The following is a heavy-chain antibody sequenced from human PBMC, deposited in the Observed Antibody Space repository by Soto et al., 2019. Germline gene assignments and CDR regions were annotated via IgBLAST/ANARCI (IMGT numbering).Heavy chain of an antibody. V-gene: IGHV1-18*01. D-gene: IGHD4-17*01. CDR3: ARDWNGDYVGDYYYYYMDV. CDR2: ISAYNGNT. CDR1: GYTFTSYG. J-gene: IGHJ6*03. Sequence: ASVKVSCKASGYTFTSYGISWVRQAPGQGLEWMGWISAYNGNTNYAQKLQGRVTMTTDTSTSTAYMELRSLRSDDTAVYYCARDWNGDYVGDYYYYYMDVWGKGTTVTVSS.